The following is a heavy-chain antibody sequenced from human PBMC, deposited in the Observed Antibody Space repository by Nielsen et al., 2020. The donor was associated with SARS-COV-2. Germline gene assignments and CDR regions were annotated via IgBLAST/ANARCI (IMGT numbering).Heavy chain of an antibody. CDR2: IYSGGST. CDR3: ARGRRYYDSSGYYNLDY. D-gene: IGHD3-22*01. J-gene: IGHJ4*02. CDR1: GFTVSSNY. Sequence: GGSLRLSCAASGFTVSSNYMSWVRQAPGKGLEWVSVIYSGGSTYYADSVKGRFTISRDNSKNTLYLQMNSLRAEDTAVYYCARGRRYYDSSGYYNLDYWGQGTLVTVSS. V-gene: IGHV3-66*01.